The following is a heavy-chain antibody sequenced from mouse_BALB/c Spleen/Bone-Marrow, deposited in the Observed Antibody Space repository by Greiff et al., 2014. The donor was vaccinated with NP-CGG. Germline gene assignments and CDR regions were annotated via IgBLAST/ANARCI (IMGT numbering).Heavy chain of an antibody. D-gene: IGHD2-2*01. Sequence: VQLQQSGAELVKPGASVELSCTASGFNVKDTYIHWVKQRPEQGLEWIGRIDPANGNTKYDPKFQGKATITADTSSNTAYLQLSSLTSEDTAVYYCASYVYGYYFDYWGQGTTLTVSS. V-gene: IGHV14-3*02. CDR2: IDPANGNT. J-gene: IGHJ2*01. CDR3: ASYVYGYYFDY. CDR1: GFNVKDTY.